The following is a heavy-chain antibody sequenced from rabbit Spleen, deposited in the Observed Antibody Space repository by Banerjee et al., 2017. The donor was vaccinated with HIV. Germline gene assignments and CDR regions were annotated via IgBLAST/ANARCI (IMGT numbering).Heavy chain of an antibody. CDR1: GFDFSNYYW. CDR2: IDTGGSGSP. Sequence: QQQLEESGGDLVQPEGSLTLTCKASGFDFSNYYWICWVRQAPGKGLEWISCIDTGGSGSPDFASWSTGRFTISRTSSTTVTLLMTSLTGADTATYFCSRDTCSSFSSYGIDLWGPGTLVTVS. V-gene: IGHV1S45*01. D-gene: IGHD5-1*01. J-gene: IGHJ6*01. CDR3: SRDTCSSFSSYGIDL.